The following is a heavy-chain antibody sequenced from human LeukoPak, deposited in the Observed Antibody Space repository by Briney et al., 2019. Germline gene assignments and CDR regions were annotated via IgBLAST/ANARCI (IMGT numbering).Heavy chain of an antibody. CDR2: IYYSGST. Sequence: SETLSLTCTVSGGSISSYYWSWIRQPPGKGLEWIGYIYYSGSTNYNPSLKSRVTISVDTSKNQFSLKLSSVTAADTAVYYCARDRTAMVSGFRYYYYGMDVWGKGTTVTASS. V-gene: IGHV4-59*01. J-gene: IGHJ6*04. CDR3: ARDRTAMVSGFRYYYYGMDV. D-gene: IGHD5-18*01. CDR1: GGSISSYY.